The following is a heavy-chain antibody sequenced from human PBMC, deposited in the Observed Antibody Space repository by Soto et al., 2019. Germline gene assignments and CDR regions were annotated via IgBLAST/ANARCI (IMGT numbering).Heavy chain of an antibody. CDR2: IYYSGST. Sequence: SETLSLTCTVSGGSISSGGYYWSWIRQHPGKGLEWIGYIYYSGSTYYNPSLKSRVTISVDTSKNQFSLKLSSVTAADTAVYYCARGRQRGPHSSIAARPIDYWGQGTLVTVSS. CDR3: ARGRQRGPHSSIAARPIDY. CDR1: GGSISSGGYY. D-gene: IGHD6-6*01. J-gene: IGHJ4*02. V-gene: IGHV4-31*03.